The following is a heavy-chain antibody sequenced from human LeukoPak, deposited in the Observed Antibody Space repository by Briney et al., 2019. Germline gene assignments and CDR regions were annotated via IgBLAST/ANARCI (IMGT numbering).Heavy chain of an antibody. J-gene: IGHJ4*02. D-gene: IGHD2-21*02. CDR1: GGSISNYY. V-gene: IGHV4-59*01. Sequence: SETLSLTCTVSGGSISNYYRSWIRQPPGKGLEWIGYIYYSGSTNYNPSLKSRVTISVDTSKNQFSLKLSSVTAADTAVYYCASGYCGGDCNFDYWGQGTLVTVSS. CDR3: ASGYCGGDCNFDY. CDR2: IYYSGST.